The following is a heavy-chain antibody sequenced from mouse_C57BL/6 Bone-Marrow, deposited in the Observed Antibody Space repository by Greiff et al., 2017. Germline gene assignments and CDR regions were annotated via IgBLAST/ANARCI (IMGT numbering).Heavy chain of an antibody. J-gene: IGHJ2*01. CDR2: ISSGSSTI. CDR1: GFTFSDYG. V-gene: IGHV5-17*01. CDR3: ARGDGYYPLYFDY. Sequence: EVKVEESGGGLVKPGGSLKLSCAASGFTFSDYGMHWVRQAPEKGLEWVAYISSGSSTIYYADTVKGRFTISRDNAKNTLFLQMTSLRSEDTAMYYCARGDGYYPLYFDYWGQGTTLTVSS. D-gene: IGHD2-3*01.